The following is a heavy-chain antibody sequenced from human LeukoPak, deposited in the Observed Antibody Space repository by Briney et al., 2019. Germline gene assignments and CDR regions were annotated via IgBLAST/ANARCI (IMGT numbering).Heavy chain of an antibody. D-gene: IGHD2-21*02. CDR2: ISNVGFTT. Sequence: GGSLRLSCTASAFTLGDFYMSWIRQAPGKGLEWIAYISNVGFTTYYAESVKGRFTISRDNAKNSLYLQMNSLRAEDTAVYYCACDFRYLGHDFWGQGTQVTVSS. CDR1: AFTLGDFY. J-gene: IGHJ4*02. V-gene: IGHV3-11*01. CDR3: ACDFRYLGHDF.